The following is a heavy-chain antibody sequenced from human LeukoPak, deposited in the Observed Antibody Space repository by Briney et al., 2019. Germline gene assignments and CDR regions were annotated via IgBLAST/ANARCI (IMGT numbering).Heavy chain of an antibody. CDR3: AREVMSDSSGYLTHDYNWFDP. CDR2: ISYSGST. V-gene: IGHV4-59*12. J-gene: IGHJ5*02. CDR1: GGSINSNY. D-gene: IGHD3-22*01. Sequence: PSETLSLTCTVSGGSINSNYWSWIRQPPEKGLEWIGYISYSGSTNYNPSLKSRVIISVDTSKNQFSLKLSSVTAADTAVYYCAREVMSDSSGYLTHDYNWFDPWGQRTLVTVSS.